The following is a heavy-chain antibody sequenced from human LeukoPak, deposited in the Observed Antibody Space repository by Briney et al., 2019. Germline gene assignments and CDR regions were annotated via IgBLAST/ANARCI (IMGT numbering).Heavy chain of an antibody. V-gene: IGHV4-59*01. CDR2: IYDSGST. CDR1: GGSISSYY. Sequence: PSETLSLTCTVSGGSISSYYWSWIRQPPGRGLEWIGYIYDSGSTNYNPSLKSRVTISVHTCKNQFSLKLSSVTAADAAVYYCARGYSSGRIDYWGRGTLVTVSS. J-gene: IGHJ4*02. CDR3: ARGYSSGRIDY. D-gene: IGHD6-19*01.